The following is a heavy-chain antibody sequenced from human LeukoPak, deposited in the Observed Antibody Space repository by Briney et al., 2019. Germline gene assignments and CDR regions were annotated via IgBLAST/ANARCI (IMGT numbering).Heavy chain of an antibody. CDR1: RFTFSSYG. CDR3: AKGDSSSWQLDY. V-gene: IGHV3-30*18. CDR2: ISYDGRNK. Sequence: ERSLRLSCAVSRFTFSSYGMHWVRQAPGKGLEWVAVISYDGRNKNYADSVKGRFTISRDNSKNTLYLQMNSLRVEDTAVYYCAKGDSSSWQLDYWGQGTLVTVSS. J-gene: IGHJ4*02. D-gene: IGHD6-13*01.